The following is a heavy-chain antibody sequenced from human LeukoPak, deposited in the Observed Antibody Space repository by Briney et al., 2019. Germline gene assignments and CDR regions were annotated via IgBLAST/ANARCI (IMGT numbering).Heavy chain of an antibody. D-gene: IGHD4-17*01. J-gene: IGHJ3*02. V-gene: IGHV3-48*04. CDR3: AREGALTVTKDAFDI. Sequence: GGSLRLSCAASGFTFSSYSMNWVRQAPGKGLEWVSYISSSGSTISYADSVKGRFTISRDNAKNSLYLQMNSLRAEDTAVYFCAREGALTVTKDAFDIWGQGTMVTVSS. CDR1: GFTFSSYS. CDR2: ISSSGSTI.